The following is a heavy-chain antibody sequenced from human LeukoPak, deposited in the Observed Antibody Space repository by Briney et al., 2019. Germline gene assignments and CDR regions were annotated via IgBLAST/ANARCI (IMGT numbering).Heavy chain of an antibody. Sequence: ASVKVSCKASGYTFTSYAMHWVRQAPGQRLEWMGWINAGNGNTKYSQKFQGRVTITRDTSASTAYMELCSLRSGDTAVYYCATYSLAGTSTGFDYWGQGTLVTVSS. J-gene: IGHJ4*02. V-gene: IGHV1-3*01. D-gene: IGHD6-19*01. CDR2: INAGNGNT. CDR1: GYTFTSYA. CDR3: ATYSLAGTSTGFDY.